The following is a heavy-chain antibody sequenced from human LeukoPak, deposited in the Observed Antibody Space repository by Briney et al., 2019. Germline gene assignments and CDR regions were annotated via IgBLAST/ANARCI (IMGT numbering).Heavy chain of an antibody. CDR3: ARARIAVAGTVDY. V-gene: IGHV3-21*01. CDR2: ISSSSSYI. CDR1: GFTFSSYS. D-gene: IGHD6-19*01. J-gene: IGHJ4*02. Sequence: GGSPRLSCAASGFTFSSYSMNWVRQAPGKGLEWVSSISSSSSYIYYADSVKGRFTISRDNAKNSLYLQMNSLRAEDTAVYYCARARIAVAGTVDYWGQGTLVTVSS.